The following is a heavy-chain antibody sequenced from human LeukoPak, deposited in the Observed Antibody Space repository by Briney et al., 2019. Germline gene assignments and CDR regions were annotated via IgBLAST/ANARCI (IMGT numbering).Heavy chain of an antibody. CDR1: GFTFSSYA. D-gene: IGHD3-16*02. Sequence: GGSLRLSCAASGFTFSSYAMTWVRQAPGKGVQWVSTIRATAGTTYYADSVKGRFTISRDNSRNTVYLQMNSLGAEDTAVYYCAKGGYTSYFEYWGQGTLVTVSS. CDR2: IRATAGTT. CDR3: AKGGYTSYFEY. J-gene: IGHJ4*02. V-gene: IGHV3-23*01.